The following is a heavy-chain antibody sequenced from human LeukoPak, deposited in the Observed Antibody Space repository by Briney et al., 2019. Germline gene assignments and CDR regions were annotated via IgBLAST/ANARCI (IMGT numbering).Heavy chain of an antibody. CDR2: IKEDGSEK. V-gene: IGHV3-7*01. CDR1: GFSFSSCW. CDR3: ARNRLKLDY. Sequence: GGPLRLSCAASGFSFSSCWMTWVRQAPGKGPEWVASIKEDGSEKYYVDSVKGRFTISRDNAKNSVNLQMNSLRVEDTAMYYCARNRLKLDYWGQGALVTVSS. J-gene: IGHJ4*02. D-gene: IGHD1-14*01.